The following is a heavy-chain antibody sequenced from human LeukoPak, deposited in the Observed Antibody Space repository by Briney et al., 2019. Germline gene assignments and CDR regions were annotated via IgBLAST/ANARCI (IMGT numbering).Heavy chain of an antibody. CDR1: GFTFSKYA. CDR2: VNDRGTGT. D-gene: IGHD2-15*01. CDR3: ATRVVADDAFDI. J-gene: IGHJ3*02. Sequence: GGSLRLSCAASGFTFSKYAMSWVRQAPGKGLEWVSTVNDRGTGTYYADSVKGRFTISRDNSKNTLYLQMNSLRAEDTAVYYCATRVVADDAFDIWGQGTMVTVSS. V-gene: IGHV3-23*01.